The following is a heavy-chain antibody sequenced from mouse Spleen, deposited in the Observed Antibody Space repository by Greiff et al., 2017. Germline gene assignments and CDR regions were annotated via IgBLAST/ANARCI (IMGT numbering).Heavy chain of an antibody. Sequence: QVQLQQSGAELARPGASVKMSCKASGYTFTSYTMHWVKQRPGQGLEWIGYINPSSGYTKYNQKFKDKATLTADKSSSTAYMQLSSLTSEDSAVYYCERGAVVARDYAMDYWGQGTSVTVSS. CDR3: ERGAVVARDYAMDY. V-gene: IGHV1-4*01. CDR2: INPSSGYT. J-gene: IGHJ4*01. CDR1: GYTFTSYT. D-gene: IGHD1-1*01.